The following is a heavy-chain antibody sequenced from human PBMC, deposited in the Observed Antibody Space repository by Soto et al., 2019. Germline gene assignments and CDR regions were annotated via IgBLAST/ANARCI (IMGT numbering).Heavy chain of an antibody. Sequence: GGSLRLSCAASGFTFSSYAMSWVRQAPGKGLEWVSAISGSGGSTYYADSVKGRFTISRDNSKNTLYLQMNSLRAEDTAVYYCAYRVNRIAVAGYFDYWGQGTLVTVSS. CDR2: ISGSGGST. CDR1: GFTFSSYA. D-gene: IGHD6-19*01. CDR3: AYRVNRIAVAGYFDY. J-gene: IGHJ4*02. V-gene: IGHV3-23*01.